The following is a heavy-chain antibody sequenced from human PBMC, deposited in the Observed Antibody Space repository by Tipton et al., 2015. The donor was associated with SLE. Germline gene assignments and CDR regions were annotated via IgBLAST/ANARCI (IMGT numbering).Heavy chain of an antibody. V-gene: IGHV4-34*01. CDR3: AREPRYFESYFDY. CDR1: GGSFSGYY. Sequence: LSLTCAVYGGSFSGYYWSWIRQPPGKGLEWIGEINHSGSTNYNPSLKSRVTISVDTSKNQFSLKLSSVTAADTAVYYCAREPRYFESYFDYWGQGTLVTVSS. CDR2: INHSGST. J-gene: IGHJ4*02. D-gene: IGHD3-9*01.